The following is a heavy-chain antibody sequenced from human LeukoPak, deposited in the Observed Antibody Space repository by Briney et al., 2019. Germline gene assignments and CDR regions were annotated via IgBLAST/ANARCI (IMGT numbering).Heavy chain of an antibody. CDR3: AKDLTTLFLASDV. CDR2: ISNDGDNK. V-gene: IGHV3-30*18. J-gene: IGHJ3*01. D-gene: IGHD4-11*01. Sequence: GGSLRLSCAASGFTFSAYGMQWVRQAPGKGLEWVAVISNDGDNKYYANSVKGRFTISRDSSKSTLFLQMNSLRPEDTAVYSCAKDLTTLFLASDVWGLGTMVAVSS. CDR1: GFTFSAYG.